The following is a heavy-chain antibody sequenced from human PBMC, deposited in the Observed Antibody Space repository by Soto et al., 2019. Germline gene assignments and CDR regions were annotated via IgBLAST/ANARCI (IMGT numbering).Heavy chain of an antibody. CDR1: GFTFSSYS. CDR3: GRDRGYSGYNPPWGFYYYYGLDG. CDR2: ISSSSSTI. Sequence: GGSLRLSCAASGFTFSSYSMNWVSQAPGKGLEWVSYISSSSSTIYYADSVKGRFTISRDNAKNSLYLQMNSLKAEDTAVYYYGRDRGYSGYNPPWGFYYYYGLDGWGQGTPVTVS. J-gene: IGHJ6*02. D-gene: IGHD5-12*01. V-gene: IGHV3-48*01.